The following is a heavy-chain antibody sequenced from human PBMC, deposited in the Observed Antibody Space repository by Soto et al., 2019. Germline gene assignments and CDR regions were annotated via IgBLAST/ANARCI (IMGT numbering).Heavy chain of an antibody. CDR2: ISAYNGNT. J-gene: IGHJ5*02. Sequence: ASVRVSCKASGYTFTSYGISWVRQAPGQGLEWMGWISAYNGNTNYAQKLQGRFTMTTDTSTSTAYMELRSLRSDDTAVYYCARGVAHEGLYYDFWSGYYPNWFDPWGQGTLVTVSS. D-gene: IGHD3-3*01. CDR1: GYTFTSYG. CDR3: ARGVAHEGLYYDFWSGYYPNWFDP. V-gene: IGHV1-18*01.